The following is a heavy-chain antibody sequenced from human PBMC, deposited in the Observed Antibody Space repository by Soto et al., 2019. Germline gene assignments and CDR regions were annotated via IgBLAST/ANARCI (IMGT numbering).Heavy chain of an antibody. CDR1: GFTFSSYS. V-gene: IGHV3-30*03. CDR2: ISYDGSHK. CDR3: AREEAAIFDN. J-gene: IGHJ4*02. D-gene: IGHD2-2*02. Sequence: VQLVESGGGLVKPGGSLTLSCAASGFTFSSYSMNWVRQAPGKGLEWVAVISYDGSHKNHADSVKGRFIISRDNSEDTLYLQMNSLRTEDTAVYYCAREEAAIFDNWGQGTLVTVSS.